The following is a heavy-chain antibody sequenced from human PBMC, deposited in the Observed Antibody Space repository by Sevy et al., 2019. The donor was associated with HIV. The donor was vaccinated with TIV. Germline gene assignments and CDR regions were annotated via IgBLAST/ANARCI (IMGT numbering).Heavy chain of an antibody. D-gene: IGHD3-10*01. CDR1: RFTFSSYA. Sequence: GGSLRLSCAASRFTFSSYAMSWVRQAPGKGLEWVSAISGSGGSTYYADSVKGRFTISRDNSKNTLYLQLNSLRAEDTAVYYCAKSDYYGSGSRPLYFDYWGQGTLVTVSS. V-gene: IGHV3-23*01. J-gene: IGHJ4*02. CDR2: ISGSGGST. CDR3: AKSDYYGSGSRPLYFDY.